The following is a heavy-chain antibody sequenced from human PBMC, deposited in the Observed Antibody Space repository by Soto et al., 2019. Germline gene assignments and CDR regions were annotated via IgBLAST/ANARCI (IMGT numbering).Heavy chain of an antibody. Sequence: ASVKVSCKASGGTLSSYAISWVRQAPGQRPERMGGIIPIFCKANYAQKFQGRVTITADESTSTAYMELSSLRSEDTAVYYCAMDGVVPAAINDYYYYGMDVWGQGTTVIVSS. V-gene: IGHV1-69*13. CDR1: GGTLSSYA. CDR2: IIPIFCKA. CDR3: AMDGVVPAAINDYYYYGMDV. D-gene: IGHD2-2*02. J-gene: IGHJ6*02.